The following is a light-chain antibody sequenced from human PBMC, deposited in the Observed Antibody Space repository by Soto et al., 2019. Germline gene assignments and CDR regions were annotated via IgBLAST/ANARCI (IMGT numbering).Light chain of an antibody. Sequence: EIVMTQSPATLSVSPGERATLSCRASQSVSSNLAWYQQKPGQAPRLVIYGASSRATGIPDRFSGSGSGTDFTLTISRLEPEDFAVYYCHLRETFGQGTRLEIK. CDR3: HLRET. J-gene: IGKJ5*01. V-gene: IGKV3D-15*01. CDR1: QSVSSN. CDR2: GAS.